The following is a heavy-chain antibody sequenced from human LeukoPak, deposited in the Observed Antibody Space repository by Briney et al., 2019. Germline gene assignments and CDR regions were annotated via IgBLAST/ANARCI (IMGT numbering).Heavy chain of an antibody. CDR3: ARGWRIAAASDAFDI. V-gene: IGHV1-18*01. D-gene: IGHD6-13*01. J-gene: IGHJ3*02. CDR2: ISNYNAKT. CDR1: GYIFTDYG. Sequence: ASVKVSCKASGYIFTDYGFGWVRQAPGQGLEWLGWISNYNAKTNYAQKFLGRVTMTTDTDTTTGYMELSSLRSEDTAVYYCARGWRIAAASDAFDIWGQGTMVTVSS.